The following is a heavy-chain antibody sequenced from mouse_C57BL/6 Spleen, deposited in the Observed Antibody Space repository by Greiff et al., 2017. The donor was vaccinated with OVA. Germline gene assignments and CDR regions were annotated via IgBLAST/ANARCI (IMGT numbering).Heavy chain of an antibody. CDR1: GFTFSSYA. CDR3: ARDNYDYEGWFAY. J-gene: IGHJ3*01. CDR2: ISDGGSYT. V-gene: IGHV5-4*01. Sequence: EVQLVESGGGLVKPGGSLKLSCAASGFTFSSYAMSWVRQTPEKRLEWVATISDGGSYTYYPDNVKGRFTISRDNAKNNLYLQMSHLKSEDTAMYYCARDNYDYEGWFAYWGQGTLVTVSA. D-gene: IGHD2-4*01.